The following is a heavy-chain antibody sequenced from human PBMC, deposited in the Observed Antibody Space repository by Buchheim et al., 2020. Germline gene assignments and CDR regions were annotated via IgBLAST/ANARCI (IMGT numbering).Heavy chain of an antibody. V-gene: IGHV3-48*03. Sequence: EVQLVESGGGLVQPGGSLRLSCAASGFTFSSYEMNWVRQAPGKGLEWVSYISSSGSTIYYADSVKGRFTISRDNAKNSLYLQMNSLRAEDTAVYYCARDLDVIQRSSVYYYYYYGMDVWGQGTT. D-gene: IGHD3-16*02. CDR1: GFTFSSYE. J-gene: IGHJ6*02. CDR2: ISSSGSTI. CDR3: ARDLDVIQRSSVYYYYYYGMDV.